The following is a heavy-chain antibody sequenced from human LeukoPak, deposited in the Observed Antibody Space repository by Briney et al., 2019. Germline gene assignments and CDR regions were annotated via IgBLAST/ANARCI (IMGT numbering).Heavy chain of an antibody. V-gene: IGHV4-34*01. Sequence: SETLSLTCAVYGGSFSGYYWSWIRQPPGKGLEWIGSIYYSGSTYYNPSLKSRVTISVDTSKNQFSLKLSSVTAADTAVYYCARRGIAVAGFDYWGQGTLVTVSS. CDR2: IYYSGST. D-gene: IGHD6-19*01. J-gene: IGHJ4*02. CDR3: ARRGIAVAGFDY. CDR1: GGSFSGYY.